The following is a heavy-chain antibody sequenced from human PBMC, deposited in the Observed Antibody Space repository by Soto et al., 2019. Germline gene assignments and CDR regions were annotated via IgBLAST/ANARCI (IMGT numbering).Heavy chain of an antibody. CDR3: ARLSGTRYYYYGMDV. D-gene: IGHD1-7*01. CDR2: IYPGDSDT. CDR1: GYSFTSYW. Sequence: GESLKISCKGFGYSFTSYWIGWVRQIPGKGLEWMGIIYPGDSDTRYSPSFQGQVTISADKSISTAYLQWSSLKASDTAMYYCARLSGTRYYYYGMDVWGQGTTVTVSS. J-gene: IGHJ6*02. V-gene: IGHV5-51*01.